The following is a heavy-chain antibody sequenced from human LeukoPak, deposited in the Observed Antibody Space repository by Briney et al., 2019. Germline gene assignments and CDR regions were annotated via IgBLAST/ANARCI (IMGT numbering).Heavy chain of an antibody. CDR1: GGSFSGYY. V-gene: IGHV4-34*01. J-gene: IGHJ6*03. CDR3: ARGRRIVVVLGATRTHRDYYMDV. Sequence: SETLSLTCAVYGGSFSGYYWSWIRQPPGKGLEWIGETYHSGSTNYNSSLKSRVTISLDTSKNQFSLKLSSVTAADTAVYYCARGRRIVVVLGATRTHRDYYMDVWGKGTTVTVSS. D-gene: IGHD2-15*01. CDR2: TYHSGST.